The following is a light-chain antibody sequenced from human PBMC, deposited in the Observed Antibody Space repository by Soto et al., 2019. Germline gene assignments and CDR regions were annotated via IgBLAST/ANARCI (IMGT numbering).Light chain of an antibody. J-gene: IGKJ4*01. CDR1: QDISNY. CDR3: QQDDNFFT. V-gene: IGKV1-33*01. CDR2: DAS. Sequence: DIQMTQSPSSLSASVGDRVTITCQASQDISNYLNWYQQKPGKAPKLMIYDASNLETGVPSRFSGSGSGTDFTFTISSLQPEDIATYYCQQDDNFFTFGGGTKVEIK.